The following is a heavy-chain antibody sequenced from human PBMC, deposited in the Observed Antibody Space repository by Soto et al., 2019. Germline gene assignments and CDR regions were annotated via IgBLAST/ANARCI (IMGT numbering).Heavy chain of an antibody. CDR3: AKADGEQWLLPHLEN. V-gene: IGHV3-23*01. Sequence: EVQLLESGGDLVRPGESLRLSCAASGFNFNKYAMSWFRQAPGEGLEWVSGISCCGGTASYADSVKGRFTIARDDSKNTLFLNINSLRVEDTAEYYCAKADGEQWLLPHLENWGRGTLVTVS. CDR2: ISCCGGTA. D-gene: IGHD6-19*01. CDR1: GFNFNKYA. J-gene: IGHJ4*02.